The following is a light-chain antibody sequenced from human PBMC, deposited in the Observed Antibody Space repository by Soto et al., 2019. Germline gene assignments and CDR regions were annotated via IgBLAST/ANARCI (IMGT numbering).Light chain of an antibody. V-gene: IGKV1-5*03. J-gene: IGKJ1*01. CDR1: QSISSW. CDR3: QQYATSSRG. CDR2: KAS. Sequence: DIQMTQSPSTLSASVGDRVTITCRASQSISSWLDWYQQKPGEAPNLLIYKASSLESGVPSRFSGSGSGTEFTLTISSLQPDDSATYYCQQYATSSRGFGQGTKVDIK.